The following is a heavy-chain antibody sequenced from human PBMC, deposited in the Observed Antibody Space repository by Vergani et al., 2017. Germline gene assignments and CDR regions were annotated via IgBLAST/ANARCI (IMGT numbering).Heavy chain of an antibody. J-gene: IGHJ4*02. V-gene: IGHV3-33*01. CDR2: IWYDGGNK. Sequence: QVQLVESGGGVVQPGRSLRLSCAASGFTFSSYGMHWVRQAPGKGLEWVAVIWYDGGNKYYADSVKGRFTISRDNSKNTLYLQMNSLRAEDTAVYYCARDAKRGYEPIQYYFDYWGQGTLVTVSS. CDR1: GFTFSSYG. D-gene: IGHD5-18*01. CDR3: ARDAKRGYEPIQYYFDY.